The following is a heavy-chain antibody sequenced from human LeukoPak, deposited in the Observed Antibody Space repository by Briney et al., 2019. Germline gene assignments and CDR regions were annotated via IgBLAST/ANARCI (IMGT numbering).Heavy chain of an antibody. CDR2: TYYRSKWYN. CDR1: GDSVSSNSAA. V-gene: IGHV6-1*01. D-gene: IGHD6-19*01. Sequence: SQTLSLTCAISGDSVSSNSAAWNWIRQSPSRGLEWLGRTYYRSKWYNDYAVSVKSRITINPDTSKNQFSLKLSSVTAADTAVYYCARRRHSGGWYPFDSWGQGTLVTVSS. J-gene: IGHJ4*02. CDR3: ARRRHSGGWYPFDS.